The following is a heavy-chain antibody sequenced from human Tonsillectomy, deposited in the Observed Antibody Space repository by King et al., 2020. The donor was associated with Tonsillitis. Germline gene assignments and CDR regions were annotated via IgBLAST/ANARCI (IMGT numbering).Heavy chain of an antibody. J-gene: IGHJ4*02. CDR2: ISGSGDSS. V-gene: IGHV3-23*04. CDR1: GFTFSPSA. Sequence: VQLVESGGGLVQPGGSLRLSCAASGFTFSPSAMSWVRQAPGKGLEGVSAISGSGDSSYYADSVKGRFTIYRDISQNTLYLQMHSLGADDTAVYYCARNGYFYHSSGFYYIDYFDSWGQGTLLTVSS. CDR3: ARNGYFYHSSGFYYIDYFDS. D-gene: IGHD3-22*01.